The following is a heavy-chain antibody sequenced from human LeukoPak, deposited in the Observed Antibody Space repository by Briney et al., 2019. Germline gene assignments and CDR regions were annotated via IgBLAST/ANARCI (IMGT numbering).Heavy chain of an antibody. CDR2: IIPILGIA. CDR3: ARENSGYDPAYYYYGMDV. CDR1: GYTLTELS. V-gene: IGHV1-69*04. Sequence: SVKVSCKVSGYTLTELSMHWVRQAPGQGLEWMGRIIPILGIANYAQKFQGRVTITADKSTSTAYMELSSLRSEDTAVYYCARENSGYDPAYYYYGMDVWGQGTTVTVSS. J-gene: IGHJ6*02. D-gene: IGHD5-12*01.